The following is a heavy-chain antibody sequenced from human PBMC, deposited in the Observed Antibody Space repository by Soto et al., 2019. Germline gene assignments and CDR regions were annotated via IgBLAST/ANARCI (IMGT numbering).Heavy chain of an antibody. CDR1: GYTFTTYY. CDR2: INPNGGST. D-gene: IGHD2-2*02. J-gene: IGHJ3*02. Sequence: QVQLVQSGAEVKEPGDSVRVSCEASGYTFTTYYLHWVRQAPGQGLEWMGIINPNGGSTTYSQHFQGRLTLTRDTSATTVYMELTGLTFADTAVYFCARDPVPSDAGPVRYPADIWGQGTLVTISS. CDR3: ARDPVPSDAGPVRYPADI. V-gene: IGHV1-46*01.